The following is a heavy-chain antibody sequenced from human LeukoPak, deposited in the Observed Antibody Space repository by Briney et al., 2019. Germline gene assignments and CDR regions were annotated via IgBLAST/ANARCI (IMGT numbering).Heavy chain of an antibody. CDR1: GFTFSSYA. V-gene: IGHV4-34*01. CDR2: INHSGST. Sequence: PGGSLRLSCAASGFTFSSYAMSWIRQPPGKGLEWIGEINHSGSTNYIPSLKSRVTISLDTSKNQFSLKLSSVTAADTAVYYCARGRPITMVRGVTKYNWFDPWGQGTLVIVSS. D-gene: IGHD3-10*01. CDR3: ARGRPITMVRGVTKYNWFDP. J-gene: IGHJ5*02.